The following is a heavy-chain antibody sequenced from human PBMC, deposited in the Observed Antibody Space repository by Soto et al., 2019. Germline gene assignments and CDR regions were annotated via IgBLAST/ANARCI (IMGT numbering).Heavy chain of an antibody. CDR2: IYWDDDE. J-gene: IGHJ6*02. V-gene: IGHV2-5*02. CDR1: GFSLSNSGVG. CDR3: THKGGRGAGMDV. D-gene: IGHD2-15*01. Sequence: QITVKESGPRLVKPTQTLTLTCTFSGFSLSNSGVGVAWIRQPPGKALEWLALIYWDDDERYRPSLRSRLTITKDTSKNQVVLTMTNVDPVDTATYFCTHKGGRGAGMDVWGQGTTVTVSS.